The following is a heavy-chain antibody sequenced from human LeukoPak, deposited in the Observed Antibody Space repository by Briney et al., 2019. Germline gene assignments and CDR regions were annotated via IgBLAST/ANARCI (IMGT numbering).Heavy chain of an antibody. D-gene: IGHD5-12*01. CDR1: GFSFSHYT. V-gene: IGHV3-21*06. CDR2: INPAGTST. CDR3: VRDFSGESGYGGY. Sequence: PGGSLRLSCAASGFSFSHYTMNWVRQTPGKGLGWISSINPAGTSTYYADSVKGRFTISRDAAKNSLYLQMNSLRVEDTVLYYCVRDFSGESGYGGYWGPGTLVTVSS. J-gene: IGHJ4*02.